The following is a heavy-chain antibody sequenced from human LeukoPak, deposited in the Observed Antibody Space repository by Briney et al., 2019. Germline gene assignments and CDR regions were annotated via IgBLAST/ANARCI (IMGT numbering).Heavy chain of an antibody. CDR3: ASLGYDSSGYYYK. Sequence: GGSLRLSCAASGFTFSSYSMNWVRRAPGKGLEWVSSISSSSSYIYYADSVKGRFTISRDNAKNSLYLQMNSLRAEDTAVYYCASLGYDSSGYYYKWGQGTLVTVSS. CDR2: ISSSSSYI. D-gene: IGHD3-22*01. CDR1: GFTFSSYS. J-gene: IGHJ4*02. V-gene: IGHV3-21*01.